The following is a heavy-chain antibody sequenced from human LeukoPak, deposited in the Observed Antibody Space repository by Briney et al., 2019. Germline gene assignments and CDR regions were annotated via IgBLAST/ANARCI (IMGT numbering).Heavy chain of an antibody. CDR3: AKGRDGSSGSMPFDY. CDR1: GFTFRKYA. V-gene: IGHV3-23*01. D-gene: IGHD3-22*01. CDR2: ISGSGATT. Sequence: PGGSLRLSCADSGFTFRKYAMSWVRQAPGKGVDWGFKISGSGATTDYADSVKGRFTISRDNAKNTLYLQMSSLRAEDTAVYYCAKGRDGSSGSMPFDYWGQGTLVSVSS. J-gene: IGHJ4*02.